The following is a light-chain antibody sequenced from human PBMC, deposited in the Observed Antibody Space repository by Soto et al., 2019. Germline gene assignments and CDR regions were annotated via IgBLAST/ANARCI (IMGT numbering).Light chain of an antibody. Sequence: QSVLTQPPSVSAAPGQKVTISCSGSRSNIGNNYVSWYQQLPGTAPKLLIYENNKRPSGIPVRFSGSKAGTSATLGITGLQTGDEADYYCGTWDSSLSAGVFGGGTKVTVL. CDR2: ENN. V-gene: IGLV1-51*02. J-gene: IGLJ2*01. CDR3: GTWDSSLSAGV. CDR1: RSNIGNNY.